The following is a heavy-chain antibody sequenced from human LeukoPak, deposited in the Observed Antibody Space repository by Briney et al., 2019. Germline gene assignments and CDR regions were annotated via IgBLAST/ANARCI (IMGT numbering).Heavy chain of an antibody. V-gene: IGHV1-2*02. CDR2: IDPNSGGT. J-gene: IGHJ4*02. CDR1: GYTFTDYY. D-gene: IGHD3-16*01. CDR3: ARTPPGGDVDH. Sequence: ASVKVSCKASGYTFTDYYLHWVRQAPGQGLEWMGWIDPNSGGTHYVQKFQGTVTMTRDTSISTVYMELSRLSSDDTAVYYCARTPPGGDVDHWGQGTLVTVSS.